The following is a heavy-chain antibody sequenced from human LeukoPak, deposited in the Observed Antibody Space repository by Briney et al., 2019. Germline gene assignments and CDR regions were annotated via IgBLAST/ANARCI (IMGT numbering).Heavy chain of an antibody. D-gene: IGHD6-6*01. CDR1: GGSFSGYY. CDR2: INHSGST. CDR3: ARCGAARCY. V-gene: IGHV4-34*01. J-gene: IGHJ4*02. Sequence: SETLSLTCAVYGGSFSGYYWSWIRQPPGKGLEWIGEINHSGSTNYNPSLKSRVTLSVDTSKNQFSLKLSSVTAADTAVYYCARCGAARCYWGQGTLVTVSS.